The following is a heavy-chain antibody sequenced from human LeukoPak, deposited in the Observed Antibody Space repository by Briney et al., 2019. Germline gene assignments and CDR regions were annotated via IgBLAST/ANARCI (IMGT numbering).Heavy chain of an antibody. V-gene: IGHV1-2*02. CDR2: INPNSGGT. Sequence: GASVKVSCKASGYTFTGNYMHWVRQAPGQGLEWMGWINPNSGGTNYAQKFQGRVTMTRDTSISTAYMELSRPTSDDTAVYYCARAGGRSWFDPWGQGTLVTVSS. CDR3: ARAGGRSWFDP. CDR1: GYTFTGNY. J-gene: IGHJ5*02.